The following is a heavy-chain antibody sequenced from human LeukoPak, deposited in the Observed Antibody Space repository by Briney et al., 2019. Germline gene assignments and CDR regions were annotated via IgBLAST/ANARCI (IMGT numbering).Heavy chain of an antibody. D-gene: IGHD3-3*01. Sequence: GGSLRLSCAASGFTFSSYAMSWVRQAPGKGLEWVSAISGSGGSTYYADSVKGRFTISRDNSKNTLYLQLNSLRAEDTAVYYCAKDQLTRFLEWLPYPDFDYWGQGTLVTVSS. J-gene: IGHJ4*02. CDR1: GFTFSSYA. CDR2: ISGSGGST. V-gene: IGHV3-23*01. CDR3: AKDQLTRFLEWLPYPDFDY.